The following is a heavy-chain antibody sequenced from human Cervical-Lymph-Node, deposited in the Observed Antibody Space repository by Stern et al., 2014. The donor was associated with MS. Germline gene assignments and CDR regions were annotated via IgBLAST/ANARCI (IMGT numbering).Heavy chain of an antibody. V-gene: IGHV1-2*06. CDR1: GYSFSGYY. J-gene: IGHJ4*02. CDR3: ARGLVITSSWSLSDYFDN. CDR2: INPNRGGT. Sequence: QMQLVQSGSEVKKPGASVKVSCKASGYSFSGYYLHWLRQAPGQGLEWMGRINPNRGGTAYSQKFQDRVTMTRDTSITTVYMELSRLTSDDTAVYYCARGLVITSSWSLSDYFDNWGQGSLVSVSS. D-gene: IGHD6-13*01.